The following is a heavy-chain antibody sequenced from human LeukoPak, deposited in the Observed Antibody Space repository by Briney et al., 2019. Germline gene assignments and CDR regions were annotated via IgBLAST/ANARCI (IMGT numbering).Heavy chain of an antibody. CDR3: ARLRRRFDSSGYYHVGSYFDY. CDR1: GGSISSSSYY. D-gene: IGHD3-22*01. V-gene: IGHV4-39*07. J-gene: IGHJ4*02. Sequence: SETLSLTCTVSGGSISSSSYYWGWLRQPPGKGLEWIGSIYYSGSTYYNPSLKSRVTISVDTSKNQFSLKLSSVTAADTAVYYCARLRRRFDSSGYYHVGSYFDYWGQGTLVTVSS. CDR2: IYYSGST.